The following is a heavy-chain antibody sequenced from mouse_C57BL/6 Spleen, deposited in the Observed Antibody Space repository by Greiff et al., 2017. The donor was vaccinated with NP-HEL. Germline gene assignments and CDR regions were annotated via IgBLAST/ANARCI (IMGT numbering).Heavy chain of an antibody. V-gene: IGHV1-85*01. D-gene: IGHD2-4*01. CDR2: IYPRDGST. Sequence: VQLQESGPELVKPGASLKLSCKASGYTFTSYDINWVKQRPGQGLEWIGWIYPRDGSTKYNEKFKGKATLTVDASSSTAYMELHSLTSEDSAVYFCAREIYYDYERWFAYWGQGTLVTVSA. CDR1: GYTFTSYD. J-gene: IGHJ3*01. CDR3: AREIYYDYERWFAY.